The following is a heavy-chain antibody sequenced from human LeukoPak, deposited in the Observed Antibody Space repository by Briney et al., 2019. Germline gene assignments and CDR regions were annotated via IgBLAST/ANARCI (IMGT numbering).Heavy chain of an antibody. D-gene: IGHD1-26*01. V-gene: IGHV4-38-2*02. CDR2: IYHSGST. J-gene: IGHJ4*02. CDR1: GYSISSGYY. Sequence: PSETLSLTCTVSGYSISSGYYWGWIRQPPGKGLEWIGSIYHSGSTYYNPSLKSRVTISVDTSKNQFSLKLSSVTAANTAVYYCARAIVGATTFFDYWGQGALVTVSS. CDR3: ARAIVGATTFFDY.